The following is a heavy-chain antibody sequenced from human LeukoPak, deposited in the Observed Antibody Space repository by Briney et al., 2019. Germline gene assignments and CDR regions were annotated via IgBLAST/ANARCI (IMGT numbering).Heavy chain of an antibody. CDR2: ISAYNGNT. CDR1: GYTFTSYG. V-gene: IGHV1-18*01. Sequence: ASVKVSCKASGYTFTSYGISWVRQAPGQGLEWMGWISAYNGNTNYAQKLQGRVTMTTDTSTSTAYMELRSLRSDDTAVYYCAREWWGYYGSGSYYNWFDPWGQGTLVTVSS. CDR3: AREWWGYYGSGSYYNWFDP. D-gene: IGHD3-10*01. J-gene: IGHJ5*02.